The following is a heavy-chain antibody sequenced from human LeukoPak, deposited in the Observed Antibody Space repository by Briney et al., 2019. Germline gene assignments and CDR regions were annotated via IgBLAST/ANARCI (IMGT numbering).Heavy chain of an antibody. V-gene: IGHV6-1*01. J-gene: IGHJ5*02. D-gene: IGHD2-2*01. CDR3: ARRLTQYDCFDP. Sequence: SQTLSLTCALSGDSVSSNSVTWNWIRQSPSRGLEWLGRTYYRSTWYNDYAVSVRGRITVNPDTSKNQFSLHLNSVTPEDTAVYYCARRLTQYDCFDPWGQGILVTVSS. CDR1: GDSVSSNSVT. CDR2: TYYRSTWYN.